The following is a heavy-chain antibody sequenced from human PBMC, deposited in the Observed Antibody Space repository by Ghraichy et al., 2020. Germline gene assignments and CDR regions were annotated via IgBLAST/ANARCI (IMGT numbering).Heavy chain of an antibody. CDR2: ISGTGGST. CDR3: ARGRTDTRNTGDV. CDR1: GFTFSSHA. D-gene: IGHD3-10*01. J-gene: IGHJ6*02. V-gene: IGHV3-64*02. Sequence: GGSLRLSCAASGFTFSSHAMHWVRQAPGKGLEYVSGISGTGGSTYYADSVKGRFAISRDSSKNTLYLQMGSLRAEDMAVYYCARGRTDTRNTGDVWGQGTTVTVCS.